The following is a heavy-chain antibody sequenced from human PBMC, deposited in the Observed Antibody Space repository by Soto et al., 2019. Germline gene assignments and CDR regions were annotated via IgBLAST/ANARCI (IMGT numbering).Heavy chain of an antibody. V-gene: IGHV3-33*01. Sequence: QVQLVESGEGVVQPGRSLRLSCAASGFTFSTYGMHWVRQAPGKGLEWVAVIWYAGSNKYYADSVKGRFTISRDNSKNTLYLQMNSLRAEDTAVYYCARGTVHFDYWGQGTLVTVSS. CDR1: GFTFSTYG. J-gene: IGHJ4*02. CDR2: IWYAGSNK. CDR3: ARGTVHFDY. D-gene: IGHD4-17*01.